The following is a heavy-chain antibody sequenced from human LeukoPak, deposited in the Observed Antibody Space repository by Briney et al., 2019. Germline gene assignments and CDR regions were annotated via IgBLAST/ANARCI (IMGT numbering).Heavy chain of an antibody. V-gene: IGHV4-59*01. CDR1: GGSISGYY. J-gene: IGHJ6*02. CDR2: IHYSGKA. CDR3: ARFGVDYDMGV. Sequence: PSETLSLTCTVSGGSISGYYWTWTRQPPGKGLEWIGQIHYSGKADYNPSLRSRITISVDTSKNQMFLKLSSLTAADTAVYYCARFGVDYDMGVWGQGTTVTASS. D-gene: IGHD3-16*01.